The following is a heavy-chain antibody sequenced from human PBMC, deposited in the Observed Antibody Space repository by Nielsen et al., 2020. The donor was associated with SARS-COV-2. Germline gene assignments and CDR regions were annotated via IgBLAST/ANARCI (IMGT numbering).Heavy chain of an antibody. Sequence: WVRQAPGQGLEWMGWMNPNSGNTGYAQKFQGRVTMTRNTSISTAYMELSSLRSEDTAVYYCARVRYCSSTSCYDDVPYYYYMDVWGKGTTVTVSS. CDR3: ARVRYCSSTSCYDDVPYYYYMDV. D-gene: IGHD2-2*01. CDR2: MNPNSGNT. J-gene: IGHJ6*03. V-gene: IGHV1-8*01.